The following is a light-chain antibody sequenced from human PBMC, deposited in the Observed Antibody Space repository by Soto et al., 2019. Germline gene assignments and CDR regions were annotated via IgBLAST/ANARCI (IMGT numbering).Light chain of an antibody. V-gene: IGKV1-5*01. CDR3: QQYSTYPWT. CDR1: QSISRY. J-gene: IGKJ1*01. Sequence: DIQITQSPSSLSASVLYRITITCRASQSISRYLNWYQHKPGKAPKFLIYDVSNLESGVPLRFSGSGSGTEFTLTISSLQPDDFATYYCQQYSTYPWTFGQGTKVDTK. CDR2: DVS.